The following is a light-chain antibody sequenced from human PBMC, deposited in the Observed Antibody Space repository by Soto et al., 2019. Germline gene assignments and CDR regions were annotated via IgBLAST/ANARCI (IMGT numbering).Light chain of an antibody. V-gene: IGKV1-39*01. CDR1: QSISSY. CDR3: QQSSSTPQT. J-gene: IGKJ4*01. CDR2: AAA. Sequence: DIQMTQSPSSLSASVGDRVTITCRASQSISSYLNWYQQKPGKAPKLLIYAAASLQSGVPSRFSGSGSGTDFTLTINSLQPEDFATYYCQQSSSTPQTFGGGTKVEIK.